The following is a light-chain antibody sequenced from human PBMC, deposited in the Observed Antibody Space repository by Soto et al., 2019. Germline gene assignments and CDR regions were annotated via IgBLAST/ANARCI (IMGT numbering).Light chain of an antibody. CDR1: QSVFYSSNNRNY. Sequence: DIVMSQSPDSLAVSLGESATINCKSIQSVFYSSNNRNYLAWYQHKPGQPPKLLIYWASTRESGVPDRFSGSGSGTDFTLTISSLQTEDVAVYFCQQHYITPITFGQGTRLEIK. V-gene: IGKV4-1*01. CDR3: QQHYITPIT. CDR2: WAS. J-gene: IGKJ5*01.